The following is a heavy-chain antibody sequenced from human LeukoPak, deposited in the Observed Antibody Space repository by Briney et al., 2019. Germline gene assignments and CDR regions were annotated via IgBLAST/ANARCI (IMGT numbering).Heavy chain of an antibody. Sequence: GGSLRLSCAASGFTVSSNYMSWVRQAPGKGLEWVLVIYSGGSTYYADSVKGRFTISRDNSKNTLYLQMNSLRAEDTAVYYCAREKLLWFGEVLPYGMDVWGQGTTVTVSS. CDR2: IYSGGST. J-gene: IGHJ6*02. CDR1: GFTVSSNY. D-gene: IGHD3-10*01. V-gene: IGHV3-53*01. CDR3: AREKLLWFGEVLPYGMDV.